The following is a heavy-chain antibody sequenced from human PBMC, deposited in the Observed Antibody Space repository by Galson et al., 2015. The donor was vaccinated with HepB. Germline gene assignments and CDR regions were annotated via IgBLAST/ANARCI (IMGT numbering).Heavy chain of an antibody. V-gene: IGHV3-30*02. CDR2: IRYDGSNK. D-gene: IGHD6-19*01. CDR3: AKDLRGEGGQGWLVRGDYFDY. CDR1: GFAFSSYG. Sequence: SLRLSCAASGFAFSSYGMHWVRQAPGKGLERVAFIRYDGSNKYYADSVKGRFTISRDNSKNTLYLQMNSLRAEDTAVYYCAKDLRGEGGQGWLVRGDYFDYWGQGTLVTVSS. J-gene: IGHJ4*02.